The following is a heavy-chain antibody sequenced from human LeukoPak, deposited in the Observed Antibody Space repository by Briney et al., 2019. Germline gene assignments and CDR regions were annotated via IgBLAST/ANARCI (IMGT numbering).Heavy chain of an antibody. Sequence: GGSLRLSCAASGFTFSSYSMNWVRQAPGKGLEWVSSISSSGSYIYYADSLKGRFTISRDNAKNSLYLQMNSLRAEDTAVYYCARGGAYYYYMDVWGKGTTVTVSS. CDR2: ISSSGSYI. D-gene: IGHD4/OR15-4a*01. CDR1: GFTFSSYS. J-gene: IGHJ6*03. V-gene: IGHV3-21*01. CDR3: ARGGAYYYYMDV.